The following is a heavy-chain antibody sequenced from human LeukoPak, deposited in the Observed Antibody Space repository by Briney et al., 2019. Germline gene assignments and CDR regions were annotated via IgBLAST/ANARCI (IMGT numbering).Heavy chain of an antibody. V-gene: IGHV4-34*01. CDR2: INHSGST. J-gene: IGHJ4*02. CDR1: GGSFSGYY. CDR3: ARGPGSSSSAGFDY. Sequence: PSETLSLTCAVYGGSFSGYYWSWIRQPPGKGLEWIGEINHSGSTNYNPSLKSRVTISVDTSKNQFSLKLNSVTAADTAVYYCARGPGSSSSAGFDYWGQGTLVTVSS. D-gene: IGHD6-6*01.